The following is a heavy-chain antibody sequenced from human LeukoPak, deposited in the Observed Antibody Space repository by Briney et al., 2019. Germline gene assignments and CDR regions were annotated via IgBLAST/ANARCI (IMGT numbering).Heavy chain of an antibody. CDR3: ARGGPFPSGSSSREYYLDY. J-gene: IGHJ4*02. V-gene: IGHV1-18*01. D-gene: IGHD6-6*01. CDR1: GSGFINYG. Sequence: ASVKVSCKASGSGFINYGISWVRQAPGQGLEWMGWRSIYNGNTDYKLQGRVTMTTDTSTSTAYMEVRSLRSDDTAVYYCARGGPFPSGSSSREYYLDYWGQGTLVTVSS. CDR2: RSIYNGNT.